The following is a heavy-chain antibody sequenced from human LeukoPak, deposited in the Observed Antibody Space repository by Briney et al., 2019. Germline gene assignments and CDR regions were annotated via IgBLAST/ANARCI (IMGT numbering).Heavy chain of an antibody. Sequence: APVRVSCKASGYTFTNYGFSWVRHAPGQGLEWMGWISVYEGNTNYAPKFQGRVTMTTDTSTTTAHMELRGVTSDDTAVYYCVRVWGYCDSTNCFTAFDAWGLGTMVTVSS. CDR2: ISVYEGNT. D-gene: IGHD2-2*01. CDR3: VRVWGYCDSTNCFTAFDA. CDR1: GYTFTNYG. V-gene: IGHV1-18*01. J-gene: IGHJ3*01.